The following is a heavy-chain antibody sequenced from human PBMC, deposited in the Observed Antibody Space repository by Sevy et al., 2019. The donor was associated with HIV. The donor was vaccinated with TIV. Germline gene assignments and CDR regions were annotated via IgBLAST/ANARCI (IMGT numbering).Heavy chain of an antibody. Sequence: GGSLRLSCAVSGFTFSDLWMTWVRQAPGKGLEWVGRIKSKIEGETKDYAAPVNGRFNISRDDSKSTVSLHMNSLKTEDTAVYYCTTDSITRDDAYDVWGQGTMVTVSS. V-gene: IGHV3-15*01. J-gene: IGHJ3*01. CDR3: TTDSITRDDAYDV. D-gene: IGHD3-10*01. CDR1: GFTFSDLW. CDR2: IKSKIEGETK.